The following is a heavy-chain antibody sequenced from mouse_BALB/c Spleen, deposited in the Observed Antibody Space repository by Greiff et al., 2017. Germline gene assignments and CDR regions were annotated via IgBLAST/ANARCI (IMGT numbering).Heavy chain of an antibody. J-gene: IGHJ2*01. Sequence: EVKVVESGPSLVKPSQTLSLTCSVTGDSITSGYWNWIRKFPGNKLEYMGYISYSGSTYYNPSLKSRISITRDTSKNQYYLQLNSVTTEDTATYYCARTGGYYPYYFDYWGQGTTLTVSS. CDR3: ARTGGYYPYYFDY. CDR2: ISYSGST. D-gene: IGHD2-3*01. CDR1: GDSITSGY. V-gene: IGHV3-8*02.